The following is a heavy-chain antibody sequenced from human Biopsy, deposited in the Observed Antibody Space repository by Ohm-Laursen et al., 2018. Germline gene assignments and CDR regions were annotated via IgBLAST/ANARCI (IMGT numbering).Heavy chain of an antibody. V-gene: IGHV1-2*02. J-gene: IGHJ3*01. CDR3: ARDMSLATTFSNDALDV. CDR2: INPNSGAT. Sequence: VASVKVSCKASGYTFTSYGISWVRQAPGQGLEGMGWINPNSGATSYAQNFQGRVTLTRDTSTSTAHMELSNLRSDDTAVYFCARDMSLATTFSNDALDVWGQGTMVTVSS. D-gene: IGHD5-24*01. CDR1: GYTFTSYG.